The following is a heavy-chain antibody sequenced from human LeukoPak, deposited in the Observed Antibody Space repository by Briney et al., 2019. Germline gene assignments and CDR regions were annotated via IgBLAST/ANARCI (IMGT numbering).Heavy chain of an antibody. CDR3: ARGGDPTTYYFDY. D-gene: IGHD4-17*01. Sequence: SETLSLTCAVYGGSFSGYYWSWIRQPPGKGLEWIGEINHSGSTNYNPSLKSRVTISVDTSKNQFSLKLSSVTAAGTAVYYCARGGDPTTYYFDYWGQGTLVTVSS. CDR2: INHSGST. J-gene: IGHJ4*02. CDR1: GGSFSGYY. V-gene: IGHV4-34*01.